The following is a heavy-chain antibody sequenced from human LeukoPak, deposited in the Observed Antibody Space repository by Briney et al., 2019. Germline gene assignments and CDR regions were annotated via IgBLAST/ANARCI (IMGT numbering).Heavy chain of an antibody. CDR3: AQNGPSDSSGHKLVYFDY. D-gene: IGHD6-19*01. V-gene: IGHV3-23*01. CDR1: RSTFITRG. Sequence: PGGSLRLSCAASRSTFITRGMTWLRQAPGKGLEWVSTISGGGSKTYYADSVKGRFTISRDNSKKTLYLQMNSLRLEDTAVYYCAQNGPSDSSGHKLVYFDYWGQGTLGTVSS. J-gene: IGHJ4*01. CDR2: ISGGGSKT.